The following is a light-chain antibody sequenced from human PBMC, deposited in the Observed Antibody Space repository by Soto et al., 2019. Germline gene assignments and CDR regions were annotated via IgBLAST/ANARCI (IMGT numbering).Light chain of an antibody. J-gene: IGKJ5*01. CDR1: QSVGTN. Sequence: EIVLTQSPRTLPVSPGERATLSCRASQSVGTNLAWYQQRPGQAPRLLVYGASNRATGIPARFIGSGSGTEFSLTISSLQSEDFAVDYCQHGANWSPISCGQGTRLDIK. V-gene: IGKV3-15*01. CDR3: QHGANWSPIS. CDR2: GAS.